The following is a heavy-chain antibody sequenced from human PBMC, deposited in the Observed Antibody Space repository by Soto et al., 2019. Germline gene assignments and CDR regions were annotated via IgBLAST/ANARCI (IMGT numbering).Heavy chain of an antibody. CDR3: AKDLWRQWLPPAPICSCGSCHILDY. J-gene: IGHJ4*02. Sequence: EVQLLESGGGLVQPGGSLRLSCAASGFTFSSYAMSWVRQASGKGLEWVSAISGPDGSTYYADAVKGRFTISRDNSKNTLYLQMNSLRAEDTAVYYCAKDLWRQWLPPAPICSCGSCHILDYWGQGTLVTVSS. V-gene: IGHV3-23*01. CDR2: ISGPDGST. D-gene: IGHD2-15*01. CDR1: GFTFSSYA.